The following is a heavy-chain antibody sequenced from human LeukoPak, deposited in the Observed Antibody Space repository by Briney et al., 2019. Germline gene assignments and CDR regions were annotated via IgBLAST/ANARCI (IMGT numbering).Heavy chain of an antibody. Sequence: GESLKISWKSSGYSFTNYRIGWVRQMPGKGLEWMGITYPRDSDTRYSPSFQGQVTISVDKSISTAYLQWSSLKASDTAMYYCARRRDCTSGICYFDYWGQGTLVTVSS. J-gene: IGHJ4*02. CDR2: TYPRDSDT. V-gene: IGHV5-51*01. CDR3: ARRRDCTSGICYFDY. D-gene: IGHD2-8*01. CDR1: GYSFTNYR.